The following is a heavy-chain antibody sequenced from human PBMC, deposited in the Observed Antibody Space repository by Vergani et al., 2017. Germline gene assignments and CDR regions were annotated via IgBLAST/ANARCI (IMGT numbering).Heavy chain of an antibody. V-gene: IGHV4-39*01. Sequence: QVQLQESGPGLVKPSETLSLTCTVSGDSVISTDYHWGWIRQPPGKGLEWIGSMDYSGSTSYNPSLESRISISFETPKNQFSLRLTSVTAADTAVYYCARRAERWETLLRDDFDVWGQGTFVTVSP. CDR3: ARRAERWETLLRDDFDV. J-gene: IGHJ3*01. CDR2: MDYSGST. CDR1: GDSVISTDYH. D-gene: IGHD1-26*01.